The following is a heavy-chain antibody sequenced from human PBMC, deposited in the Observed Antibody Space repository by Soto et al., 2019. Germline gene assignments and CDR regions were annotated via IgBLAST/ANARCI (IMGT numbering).Heavy chain of an antibody. D-gene: IGHD3-10*01. CDR3: ARDGSSRPTEY. Sequence: GGSLRLSCAASGFSVSSYYMSWARQAPGKGLEWVSVIYSGNTGTTYYAGSVKGRFTISRDISKNTVYLQMNGLRAEDTAVYYCARDGSSRPTEYWGQGT. CDR1: GFSVSSYY. CDR2: IYSGNTGTT. J-gene: IGHJ4*02. V-gene: IGHV3-66*01.